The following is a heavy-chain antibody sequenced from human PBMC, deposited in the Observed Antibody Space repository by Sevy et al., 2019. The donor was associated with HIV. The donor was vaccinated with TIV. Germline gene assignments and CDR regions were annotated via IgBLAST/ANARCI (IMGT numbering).Heavy chain of an antibody. Sequence: GGSLRLSCAASGFTFSSYSMNWVRQAPGKGLEWVSYISSSSSTIYYADSVKGRITISRDNAKNSLYLQMNSLRAEDTAVYYCARVLRYYDFWSGYGPDWFDPWGQGTLVTVSS. CDR2: ISSSSSTI. CDR1: GFTFSSYS. V-gene: IGHV3-48*01. D-gene: IGHD3-3*01. CDR3: ARVLRYYDFWSGYGPDWFDP. J-gene: IGHJ5*02.